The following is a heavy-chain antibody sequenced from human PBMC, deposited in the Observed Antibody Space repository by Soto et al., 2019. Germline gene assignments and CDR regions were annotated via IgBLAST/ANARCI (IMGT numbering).Heavy chain of an antibody. CDR3: TTSHAGELNN. D-gene: IGHD1-7*01. V-gene: IGHV4-4*02. CDR1: GGSISSSSW. CDR2: IFESGAT. Sequence: QVQLQESGPGRVKPSGTLSLTCAVSGGSISSSSWWTWVRQSPGKGLEWIGEIFESGATNYNPSLKSRLTMSVDKSKNQFSLNLSSFTAADTAVYFCTTSHAGELNNWGQGTLVTVSS. J-gene: IGHJ4*02.